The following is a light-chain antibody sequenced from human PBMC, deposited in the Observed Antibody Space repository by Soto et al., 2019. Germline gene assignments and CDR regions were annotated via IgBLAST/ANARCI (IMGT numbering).Light chain of an antibody. CDR1: SSDVGGYNY. CDR2: EVN. CDR3: GSYAGSRNV. Sequence: QSALTHPPSASGSPGQSVAISCTGTSSDVGGYNYVSWYQQHPGKAPKLMIYEVNKRPSGVPVRFSGAKSGNTASLTVSGLQAEDEADYYCGSYAGSRNVVGTGRKLTVL. J-gene: IGLJ1*01. V-gene: IGLV2-8*01.